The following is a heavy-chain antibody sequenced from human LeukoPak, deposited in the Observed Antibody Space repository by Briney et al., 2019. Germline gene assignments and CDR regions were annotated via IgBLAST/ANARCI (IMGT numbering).Heavy chain of an antibody. D-gene: IGHD5-18*01. CDR2: ITSYNGNT. V-gene: IGHV1-18*01. CDR1: GYTFSSYG. CDR3: ARGYITMGYYDY. Sequence: ASVKVSCKASGYTFSSYGISWVRQAPGQGLEWMGWITSYNGNTKYAQQLQGRVTMTTDTSTSTAYMELRSLRSDDTAVYYCARGYITMGYYDYWGQGTLVTVSS. J-gene: IGHJ4*02.